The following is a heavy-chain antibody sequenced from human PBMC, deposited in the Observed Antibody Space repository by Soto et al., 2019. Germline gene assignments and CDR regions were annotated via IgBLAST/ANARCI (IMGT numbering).Heavy chain of an antibody. J-gene: IGHJ6*02. D-gene: IGHD2-2*01. V-gene: IGHV4-39*07. CDR3: ARGGTAAAYYYYGMDF. CDR1: GGSISSSSYY. CDR2: IYYSGST. Sequence: PSETLSLTCTVSGGSISSSSYYWGWIRQPPGKGLEWIGSIYYSGSTYYNPSLKSRVTISVDTSKNQFSLKLCSVTAADTAVYYCARGGTAAAYYYYGMDFWGQGTTVTVSS.